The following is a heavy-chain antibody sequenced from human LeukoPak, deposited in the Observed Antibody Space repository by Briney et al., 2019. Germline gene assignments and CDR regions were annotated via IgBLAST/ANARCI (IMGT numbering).Heavy chain of an antibody. Sequence: SGGSLRLSCAASGFTVDSNYLSWVRQAPGKGLEWVSAISGSGGSTYYADSVKGRFTISRDNSKNTLYLQMNSLRAEDTAVYYCAKDPSMYGPANWFDPWGQGTLVTVSS. J-gene: IGHJ5*02. V-gene: IGHV3-23*01. CDR3: AKDPSMYGPANWFDP. CDR1: GFTVDSNY. D-gene: IGHD2-8*01. CDR2: ISGSGGST.